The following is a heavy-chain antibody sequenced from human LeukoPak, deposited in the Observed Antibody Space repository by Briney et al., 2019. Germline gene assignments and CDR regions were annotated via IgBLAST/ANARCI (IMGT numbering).Heavy chain of an antibody. Sequence: GASVKVSCKASGGTFSSYAISWVRQAPGQGLEWMGGIIPIFGTANYAQKFQGRVTMTRNTSISTAYMELSSLRSEDTAVYYCARGLQLLGIWFDPWGQGTLVTVSS. D-gene: IGHD2-2*01. CDR1: GGTFSSYA. V-gene: IGHV1-69*05. CDR3: ARGLQLLGIWFDP. CDR2: IIPIFGTA. J-gene: IGHJ5*02.